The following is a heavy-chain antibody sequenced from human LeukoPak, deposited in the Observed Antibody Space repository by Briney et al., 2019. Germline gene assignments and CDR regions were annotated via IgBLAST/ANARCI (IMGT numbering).Heavy chain of an antibody. CDR3: ARAGTTVTG. J-gene: IGHJ4*02. V-gene: IGHV4-31*03. D-gene: IGHD4-17*01. CDR2: IYYSGSA. Sequence: SETLSLTCTVSGGSISSGGYCWSWIRQHPGKGLEWIGCIYYSGSAYYNPSLKSRVIISVDTSKNQSSLKMNSVTAADTAIYHCARAGTTVTGWGQGTLVTVSS. CDR1: GGSISSGGYC.